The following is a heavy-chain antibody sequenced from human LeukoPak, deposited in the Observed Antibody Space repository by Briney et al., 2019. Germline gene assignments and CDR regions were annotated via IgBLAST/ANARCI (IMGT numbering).Heavy chain of an antibody. J-gene: IGHJ4*02. V-gene: IGHV1-46*01. Sequence: ASVKVSCKASGYTFTSYYMHCVRQAPGQGLEWRGIINPSGGSTSYAQKFQGRVTMTRDTSTSTVYMELSSLRSEDTAVYYCARYQSLEMATGWRYFDYWGQGTLVPVSS. CDR1: GYTFTSYY. D-gene: IGHD5-24*01. CDR3: ARYQSLEMATGWRYFDY. CDR2: INPSGGST.